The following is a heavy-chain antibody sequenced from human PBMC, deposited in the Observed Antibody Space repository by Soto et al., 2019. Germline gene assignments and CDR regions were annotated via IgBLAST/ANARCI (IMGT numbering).Heavy chain of an antibody. V-gene: IGHV3-21*01. D-gene: IGHD6-19*01. CDR2: ISSSSSYI. CDR3: ASSLYSSGWYAPGYYGMDV. Sequence: SCKASGFTFSSYSMNWVRQAPGKGLEWVSSISSSSSYIYYADSVKGRFTISRDNAKNSLYLQMNSLRAEDTAVYYCASSLYSSGWYAPGYYGMDVWGQGTTVTVSS. CDR1: GFTFSSYS. J-gene: IGHJ6*02.